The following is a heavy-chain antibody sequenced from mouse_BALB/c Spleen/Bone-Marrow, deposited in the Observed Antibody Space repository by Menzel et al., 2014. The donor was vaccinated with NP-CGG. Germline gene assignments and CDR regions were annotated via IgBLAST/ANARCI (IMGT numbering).Heavy chain of an antibody. J-gene: IGHJ1*01. Sequence: EVKLVESGGGLVKPGGSLKLSCAASGFTFSTYALSWVRQSPEKRLEWVAEISGGGTYTYYPDTATGRFTISRDNAKNTLYLEMNSLRSEDTAMYCCARVIGTRCFDAWGAGTTVTVSS. D-gene: IGHD4-1*01. CDR2: ISGGGTYT. V-gene: IGHV5-9-4*01. CDR1: GFTFSTYA. CDR3: ARVIGTRCFDA.